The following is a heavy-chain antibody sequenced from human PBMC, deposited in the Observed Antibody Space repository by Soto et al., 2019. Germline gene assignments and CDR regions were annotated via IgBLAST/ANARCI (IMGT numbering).Heavy chain of an antibody. CDR3: ARENSYFDY. Sequence: QIQLLQSGAEVKKPGASVKVTCKASGYTFRNFGISWVRQAPGQGLEWMGWISAYNANANYAQKFQGRHTMTADTPTSTAYMELRSLRSDDTAVYYCARENSYFDYWGQGTLVTVSS. CDR2: ISAYNANA. V-gene: IGHV1-18*01. CDR1: GYTFRNFG. J-gene: IGHJ4*02.